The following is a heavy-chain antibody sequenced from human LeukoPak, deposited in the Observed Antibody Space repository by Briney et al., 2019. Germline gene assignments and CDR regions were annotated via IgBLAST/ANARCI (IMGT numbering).Heavy chain of an antibody. Sequence: ASVKVSCKASGYTFTGYYMHWVRQAPGQGFEWMGWINPNSGGTNYAQKFQGRVTMTRDTSISTAYMELNRLRSDDTAVYYCARVKTRRYSSSLDFDYWGQGTLVTVSS. CDR2: INPNSGGT. CDR3: ARVKTRRYSSSLDFDY. V-gene: IGHV1-2*02. D-gene: IGHD6-13*01. CDR1: GYTFTGYY. J-gene: IGHJ4*02.